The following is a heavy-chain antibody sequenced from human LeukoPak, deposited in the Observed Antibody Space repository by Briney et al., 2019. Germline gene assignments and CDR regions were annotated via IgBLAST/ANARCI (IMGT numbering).Heavy chain of an antibody. CDR3: ARGLLQSPDAFDI. V-gene: IGHV4-59*01. D-gene: IGHD3-10*01. J-gene: IGHJ3*02. CDR1: GDSITNYY. CDR2: IHYSGST. Sequence: SETLSLTCTVSGDSITNYYWSWIRQPPGKGLEWMGYIHYSGSTNYNPSLKSRLSISVDRSSNQFSLKLSSLTAADTALYYCARGLLQSPDAFDIWGQGTMVSVSS.